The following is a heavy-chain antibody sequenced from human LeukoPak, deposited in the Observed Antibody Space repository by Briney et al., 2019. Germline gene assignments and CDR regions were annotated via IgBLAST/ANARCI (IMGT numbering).Heavy chain of an antibody. CDR2: IGSSGNYI. CDR1: GYTFSSYS. Sequence: GGSLRLSCVASGYTFSSYSLTWVRQAPGKGLEWIAYIGSSGNYIFYSDSVRGRFTISRDNIKNSLSLQMTSLRAEDTAVYFCARIRDSRVPFDYWGQGTPVTVSS. V-gene: IGHV3-21*05. J-gene: IGHJ4*02. CDR3: ARIRDSRVPFDY. D-gene: IGHD2-15*01.